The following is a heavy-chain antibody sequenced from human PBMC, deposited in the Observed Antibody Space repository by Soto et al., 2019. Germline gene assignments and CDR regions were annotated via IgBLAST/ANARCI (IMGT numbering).Heavy chain of an antibody. V-gene: IGHV3-23*01. Sequence: GGSLRLSCAASGFTFSSYAMSWVRQAPGKRLLCVSVISGSGGSTYFAAPLKGRFTISSDDSKNTLYLQMNSLKTEDTALYYCTSQAVAGTYQLFSPAVDYWGQGTLVTVSS. CDR1: GFTFSSYA. CDR2: ISGSGGST. D-gene: IGHD6-19*01. CDR3: TSQAVAGTYQLFSPAVDY. J-gene: IGHJ4*02.